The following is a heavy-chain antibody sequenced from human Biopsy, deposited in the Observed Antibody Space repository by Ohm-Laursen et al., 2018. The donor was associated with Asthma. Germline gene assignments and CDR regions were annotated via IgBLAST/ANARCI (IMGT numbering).Heavy chain of an antibody. V-gene: IGHV1-2*06. D-gene: IGHD4-11*01. CDR2: INPSSGDT. Sequence: ASVKVSCKASGYTFTAYYIHWVRQAPGQGLEWMGRINPSSGDTNYPQNFQGRVTVTRDTSIRTAYMELTRLRSDDTAVYYCARVEAARHDSRSYDFDYWGQGTLVTVSS. CDR1: GYTFTAYY. CDR3: ARVEAARHDSRSYDFDY. J-gene: IGHJ4*02.